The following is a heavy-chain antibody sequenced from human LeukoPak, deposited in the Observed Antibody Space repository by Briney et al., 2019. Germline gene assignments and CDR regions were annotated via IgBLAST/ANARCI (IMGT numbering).Heavy chain of an antibody. CDR2: INIDSITV. D-gene: IGHD3-16*01. J-gene: IGHJ4*02. CDR3: ARGGTYSLSPLDY. V-gene: IGHV3-48*01. CDR1: GFPLSSYS. Sequence: GGSLRLSCAASGFPLSSYSINWVRQAPGKGLEWVSYINIDSITVNYADSVKGRFTISRDNAKNSLYLQMNSLRVEDTAVYYCARGGTYSLSPLDYWGQGTLVTVSS.